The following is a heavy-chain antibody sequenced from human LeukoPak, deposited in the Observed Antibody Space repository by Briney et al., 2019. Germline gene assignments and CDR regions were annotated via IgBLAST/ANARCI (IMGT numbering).Heavy chain of an antibody. Sequence: GGSLRLSCAVSGFTFSSYGMHWVRQAPGKGLEWVAFIRYDGSNKYYADSVKARFTISRDNSKNTLYLQMNSLRAEDTAVYYCAKDGTTYFDFWSGSKTYNWFDPWGQGTLVTVSS. CDR2: IRYDGSNK. V-gene: IGHV3-30*02. CDR3: AKDGTTYFDFWSGSKTYNWFDP. CDR1: GFTFSSYG. D-gene: IGHD3-3*01. J-gene: IGHJ5*02.